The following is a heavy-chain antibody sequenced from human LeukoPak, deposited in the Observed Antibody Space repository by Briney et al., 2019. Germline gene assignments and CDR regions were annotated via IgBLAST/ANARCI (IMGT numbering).Heavy chain of an antibody. CDR3: ARDPSYYYDSSGYFPDY. J-gene: IGHJ4*02. D-gene: IGHD3-22*01. CDR1: GFTFSSYA. CDR2: ISYDGSNK. V-gene: IGHV3-30-3*01. Sequence: GGSLRLSCAASGFTFSSYAMSWVRQAPGKGLEWVAVISYDGSNKYYADSVKGRFTISRDNSKNTLYLQMNSLRAEDTAVYYCARDPSYYYDSSGYFPDYWGQGTLVTVSS.